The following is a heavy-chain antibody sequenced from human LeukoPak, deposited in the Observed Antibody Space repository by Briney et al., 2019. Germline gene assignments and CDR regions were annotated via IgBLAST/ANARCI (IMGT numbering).Heavy chain of an antibody. V-gene: IGHV1-2*02. Sequence: ASVKVSCKASGYTFTDYYIHWVRQAPGQGLEWMGWIDPNSGGTNYAQKFQGRVTMTRDTSTSTVYMELSSLRSEDTAVYFCARVDAEGSGVKYFDYWGQGTLVTVSS. J-gene: IGHJ4*02. D-gene: IGHD3-10*01. CDR3: ARVDAEGSGVKYFDY. CDR2: IDPNSGGT. CDR1: GYTFTDYY.